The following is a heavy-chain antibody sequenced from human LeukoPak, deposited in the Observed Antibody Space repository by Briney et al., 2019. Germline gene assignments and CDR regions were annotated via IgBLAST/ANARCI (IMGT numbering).Heavy chain of an antibody. D-gene: IGHD2-15*01. J-gene: IGHJ4*02. Sequence: GGSLRLSCAASGFTFSTYAMTWVRQAPGKGLECVSAISGSVGTTYYADSVKGRFTISRDNSKNTLYLQMNSLRAEDTAVYYCAKAFLGYCSGGSCFDFDYWGQGTLVTVSS. CDR2: ISGSVGTT. V-gene: IGHV3-23*01. CDR3: AKAFLGYCSGGSCFDFDY. CDR1: GFTFSTYA.